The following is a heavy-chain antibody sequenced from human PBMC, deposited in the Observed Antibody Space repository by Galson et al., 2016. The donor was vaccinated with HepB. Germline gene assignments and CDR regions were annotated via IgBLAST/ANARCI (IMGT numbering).Heavy chain of an antibody. CDR2: MSHDGSHI. CDR1: GFTFSNYG. Sequence: SLRLSCAASGFTFSNYGMHWIRQAPGKGLEWVAVMSHDGSHIFYVDSVKGRFSISRDNSKNTLYLQMNGLRDEDTAVYYCASLRFKGFDLWGRGTLVTVSS. V-gene: IGHV3-30*03. D-gene: IGHD3-3*01. J-gene: IGHJ2*01. CDR3: ASLRFKGFDL.